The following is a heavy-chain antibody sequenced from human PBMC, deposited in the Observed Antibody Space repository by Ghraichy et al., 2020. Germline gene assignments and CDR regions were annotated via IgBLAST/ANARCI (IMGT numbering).Heavy chain of an antibody. CDR3: AKSVTVKIFGVVISFDY. CDR1: GFTFSSYA. J-gene: IGHJ4*02. V-gene: IGHV3-23*01. CDR2: ISGSGGST. Sequence: VGSLRLSCAASGFTFSSYAMSWVRQAPGKGLEWVSAISGSGGSTYYADSVKGRFTISRDNSKNTLYLQMNSLRAEDTAVYYCAKSVTVKIFGVVISFDYWGQGTLVTVSS. D-gene: IGHD3-3*01.